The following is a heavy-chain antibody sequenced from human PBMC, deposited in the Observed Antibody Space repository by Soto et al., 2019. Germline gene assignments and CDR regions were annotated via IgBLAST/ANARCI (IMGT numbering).Heavy chain of an antibody. D-gene: IGHD4-17*01. V-gene: IGHV4-34*01. CDR3: AKTTANYYYYYYMDV. CDR1: GGSFSGYY. J-gene: IGHJ6*03. Sequence: QVQLKQCGTGLLKPSETLALLCAVYGGSFSGYYWSWIRQPPGKGLEWIGEINHSGSTNYNPSLKSRVTISVDTSKNQFSLKLSSVTAADTAVYYCAKTTANYYYYYYMDVWGKGTKVTVSS. CDR2: INHSGST.